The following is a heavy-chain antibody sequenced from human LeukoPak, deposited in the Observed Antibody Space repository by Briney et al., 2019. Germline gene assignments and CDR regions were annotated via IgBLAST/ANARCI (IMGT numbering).Heavy chain of an antibody. V-gene: IGHV5-51*01. CDR2: IYPGDSDT. Sequence: GESLQISCKGSGYSFTSYWIGWVRQMPGKGLEWMGIIYPGDSDTRYSPSFQGQVTISADKSISTAYLQWSSLKASDTAMYYCARATVTTAYYYGMDVWGQGTTVTVSS. CDR3: ARATVTTAYYYGMDV. CDR1: GYSFTSYW. D-gene: IGHD4-17*01. J-gene: IGHJ6*02.